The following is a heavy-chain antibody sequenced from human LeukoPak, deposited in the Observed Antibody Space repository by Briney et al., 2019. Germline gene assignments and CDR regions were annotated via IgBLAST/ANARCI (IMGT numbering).Heavy chain of an antibody. CDR1: GGSISSYY. V-gene: IGHV4-4*07. J-gene: IGHJ6*03. D-gene: IGHD2-2*02. Sequence: KPSETLSLTCTVSGGSISSYYWSWIRQPAGKGLEWIGRIYTSGSTNYNPSLKSRVTMSVDTSKNQFSLKLSSVTAADTAVYYCARDLKGSVPAAIGKYYYYYMDVWGKGTTVTVSS. CDR2: IYTSGST. CDR3: ARDLKGSVPAAIGKYYYYYMDV.